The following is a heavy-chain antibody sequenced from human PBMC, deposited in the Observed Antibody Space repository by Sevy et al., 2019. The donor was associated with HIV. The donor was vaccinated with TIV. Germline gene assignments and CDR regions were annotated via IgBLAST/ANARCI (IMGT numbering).Heavy chain of an antibody. D-gene: IGHD6-13*01. V-gene: IGHV3-23*01. Sequence: GGSLRLSCAASGFTFSSYDMSWVRQAPGKGLEWVSGISPTGGTTHYAESVKGRFIISRVNSKKTLFLQMNSLRAEDTAIYYCAKDSEQQLGPDYWGQGTQVTVSS. CDR2: ISPTGGTT. CDR1: GFTFSSYD. J-gene: IGHJ4*02. CDR3: AKDSEQQLGPDY.